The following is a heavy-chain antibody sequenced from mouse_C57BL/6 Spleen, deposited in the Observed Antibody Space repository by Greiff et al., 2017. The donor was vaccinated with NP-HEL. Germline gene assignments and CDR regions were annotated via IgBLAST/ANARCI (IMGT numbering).Heavy chain of an antibody. V-gene: IGHV1-80*01. D-gene: IGHD1-1*01. CDR1: GYAFSSYW. CDR2: IYPGDGGT. Sequence: VQLQQSGAELVKPGASVKISCKASGYAFSSYWMNWVKQRPGKGLEWIGQIYPGDGGTNYNGKFKGKATLTADKSSSTAYMQLSSLTSEDSAVYFCASTTVVAPSYAMDYWGQGTSVTVSA. CDR3: ASTTVVAPSYAMDY. J-gene: IGHJ4*01.